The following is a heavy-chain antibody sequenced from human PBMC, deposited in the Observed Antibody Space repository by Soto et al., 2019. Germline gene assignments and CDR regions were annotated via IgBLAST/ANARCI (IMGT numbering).Heavy chain of an antibody. CDR1: GFTLKDYS. D-gene: IGHD3-22*01. CDR2: INNSGSTT. Sequence: GGSLRLSCSASGFTLKDYSMNWVRQAPGKGLEWVSDINNSGSTTYFADSVKGRFTISRDNSKNTLYWQMNSLRAEDTAIYYCAKDDYYDGSVYCSPFDFWGQGTLVTVSS. J-gene: IGHJ4*02. V-gene: IGHV3-23*01. CDR3: AKDDYYDGSVYCSPFDF.